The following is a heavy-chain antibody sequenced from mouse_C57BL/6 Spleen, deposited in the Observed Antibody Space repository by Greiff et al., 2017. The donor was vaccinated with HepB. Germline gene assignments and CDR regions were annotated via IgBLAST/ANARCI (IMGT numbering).Heavy chain of an antibody. Sequence: VKLQESGPGLVQPSQSLSISCTVSGFSLTSYGVHWVRQSPGKGLEWLGVIWSGGSTDYNAAFISRQSISKDNSKSQVFFKMNSLQADDTAIYYCARRGLGQGLMAYWGQGTSVTVSS. V-gene: IGHV2-2*01. CDR1: GFSLTSYG. CDR3: ARRGLGQGLMAY. CDR2: IWSGGST. D-gene: IGHD4-1*01. J-gene: IGHJ4*01.